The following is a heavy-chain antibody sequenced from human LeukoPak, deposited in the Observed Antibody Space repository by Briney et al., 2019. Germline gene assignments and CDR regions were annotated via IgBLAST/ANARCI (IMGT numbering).Heavy chain of an antibody. V-gene: IGHV3-23*01. J-gene: IGHJ2*01. CDR2: MSVRGGST. CDR3: AKDGCCDGSAYYYVRYVDL. D-gene: IGHD3-22*01. CDR1: GFPFSIYG. Sequence: GGSLRLSCAASGFPFSIYGMSWVRQAPGGGLEWVSAMSVRGGSTYYADSVKGRFTISRDNYKNTLYVQMNSLRAEDTVVYCCAKDGCCDGSAYYYVRYVDLWGRGTLVTVSS.